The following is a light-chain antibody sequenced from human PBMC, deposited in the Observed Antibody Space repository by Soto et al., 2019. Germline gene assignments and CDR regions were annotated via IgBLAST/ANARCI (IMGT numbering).Light chain of an antibody. J-gene: IGKJ4*01. V-gene: IGKV3-20*01. CDR3: QQYGSSPT. Sequence: EIVLTQSPGTLFLSPGEKATLSCRASQSVSSSYLAWYQQKPGQAPRPLIYGASSRATGIPDRFSGSGSGTDFTLTISRLEPEDFAVYYCQQYGSSPTFGGGTKVEIK. CDR1: QSVSSSY. CDR2: GAS.